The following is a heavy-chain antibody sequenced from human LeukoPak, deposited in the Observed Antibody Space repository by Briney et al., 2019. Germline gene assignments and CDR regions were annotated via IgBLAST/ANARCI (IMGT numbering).Heavy chain of an antibody. D-gene: IGHD3-10*01. CDR2: INPNSGGT. CDR1: GYTFTGYY. Sequence: ASMKVSCKASGYTFTGYYMHWVRQAPGQGLEWMGWINPNSGGTNYAQKFQGRVTMTRDTSISTAYMELSRLRSDDTAVYYCARDYYGSGALDPWGQGTLVTVSS. J-gene: IGHJ5*02. CDR3: ARDYYGSGALDP. V-gene: IGHV1-2*02.